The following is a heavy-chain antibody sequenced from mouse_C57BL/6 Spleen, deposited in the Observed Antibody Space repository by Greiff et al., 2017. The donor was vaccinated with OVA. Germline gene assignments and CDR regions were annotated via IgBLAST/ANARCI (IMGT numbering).Heavy chain of an antibody. V-gene: IGHV1-55*01. CDR3: ARGDYGSSFDY. J-gene: IGHJ2*01. D-gene: IGHD1-1*01. Sequence: QVQLQQPGAELVKPGASVKMSCKASGYTFTSYWITWVKQRPGQGLEWIGDIYPGSGSPHYNEKFKSKATLTVDTSSSTAYMQLSSLTSEDSAVDYCARGDYGSSFDYWGQGTTLTVSS. CDR1: GYTFTSYW. CDR2: IYPGSGSP.